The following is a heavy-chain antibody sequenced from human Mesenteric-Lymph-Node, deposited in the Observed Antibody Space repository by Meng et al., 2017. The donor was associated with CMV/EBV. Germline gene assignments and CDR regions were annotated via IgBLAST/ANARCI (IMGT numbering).Heavy chain of an antibody. Sequence: ASVKVSCKPSGNTFTNYGFNWVRQAPGQGLEWMGWMNPSGGATVFAQNFQGRVTMTRDTSISTAYMELSRLRSDDTAVYYCARVRGATPVSYYGMDVWGQGTTVTVSS. CDR3: ARVRGATPVSYYGMDV. J-gene: IGHJ6*02. CDR2: MNPSGGAT. CDR1: GNTFTNYG. V-gene: IGHV1-2*02. D-gene: IGHD2-15*01.